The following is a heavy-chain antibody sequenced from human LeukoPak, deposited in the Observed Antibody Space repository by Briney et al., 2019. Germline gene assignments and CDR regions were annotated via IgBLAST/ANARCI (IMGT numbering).Heavy chain of an antibody. D-gene: IGHD1-1*01. V-gene: IGHV1-69*04. Sequence: SVKVSCKASGGTFSSYAISWVRQAPGQGLEWMGRITPILGIANYAQKFQGRVTITADKSTSTAYMELSSLRSEDTAVYYCARAKQLWNYYYYGMDVWGQGTTVTVSS. CDR3: ARAKQLWNYYYYGMDV. CDR2: ITPILGIA. J-gene: IGHJ6*02. CDR1: GGTFSSYA.